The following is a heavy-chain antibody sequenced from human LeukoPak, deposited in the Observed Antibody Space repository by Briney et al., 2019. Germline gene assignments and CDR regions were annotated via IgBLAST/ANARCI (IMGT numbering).Heavy chain of an antibody. Sequence: ASVKVSCKASGYTFTNYGISWVRQAPGQGLEWMGWISAYNGNTNYAQKLQGRVTMTTDTSTSTAYMELRSLRSDDTAVYYCARTPSGRLLQPGFDSWGQGTLVTVSS. CDR3: ARTPSGRLLQPGFDS. CDR1: GYTFTNYG. D-gene: IGHD1-1*01. J-gene: IGHJ4*02. CDR2: ISAYNGNT. V-gene: IGHV1-18*01.